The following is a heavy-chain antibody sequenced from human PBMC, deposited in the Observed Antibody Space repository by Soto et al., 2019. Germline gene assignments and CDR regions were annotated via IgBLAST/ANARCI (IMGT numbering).Heavy chain of an antibody. Sequence: QVQLVQSGAEVKKPGSSVKVSCKASGGTFSSYAISWVRQAPGQGLEWMGGIIPIFGTANYAQKFQGRVTITADESTSTAYMELSSLRSEDTAVYYCASGVVVVAASVLYGMDVWGQGTTVTVSS. J-gene: IGHJ6*02. CDR3: ASGVVVVAASVLYGMDV. CDR1: GGTFSSYA. CDR2: IIPIFGTA. D-gene: IGHD2-15*01. V-gene: IGHV1-69*12.